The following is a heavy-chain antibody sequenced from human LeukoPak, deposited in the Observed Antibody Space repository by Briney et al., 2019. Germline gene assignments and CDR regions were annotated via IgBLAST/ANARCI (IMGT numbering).Heavy chain of an antibody. CDR1: GFTFSSYA. CDR2: ISGSGGST. D-gene: IGHD3-10*01. Sequence: SGGSLRLSCAASGFTFSSYAMSWVRQAPGKGLEWVSAISGSGGSTYYADSVKGRFTISRDNSKNTLYLQMNSLGAEDTAVYYCAKHLLYDTSFDYWGQGTLVTVSS. J-gene: IGHJ4*02. V-gene: IGHV3-23*01. CDR3: AKHLLYDTSFDY.